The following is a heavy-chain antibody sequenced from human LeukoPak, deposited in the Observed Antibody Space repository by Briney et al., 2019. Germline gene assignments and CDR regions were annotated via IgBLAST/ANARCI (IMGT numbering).Heavy chain of an antibody. J-gene: IGHJ6*02. CDR3: ARVAYYDSTQNYGMDV. V-gene: IGHV1-69*04. Sequence: SVKVSCKASGGTFSSYAISWVRQAPGQGLEWMGRIIPIFGIANYAQKFQGRVTITADKSTSTAYMELSSLRSEDTAVYYCARVAYYDSTQNYGMDVWGQGTTVTVSS. D-gene: IGHD3-22*01. CDR2: IIPIFGIA. CDR1: GGTFSSYA.